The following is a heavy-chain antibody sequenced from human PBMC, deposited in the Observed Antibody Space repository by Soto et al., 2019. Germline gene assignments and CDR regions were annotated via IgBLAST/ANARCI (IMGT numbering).Heavy chain of an antibody. J-gene: IGHJ6*02. CDR2: IIPVVGTV. D-gene: IGHD2-15*01. Sequence: SVKVSCKASGGTFSTYAITWVRQAPGQGLEWMGGIIPVVGTVNYAQKFQGRVTLTADKSTGTAYMEQSSLRSEDTALYYCARDQHCSGGTCSYYYYGMDVWGQGTTVTVSS. CDR3: ARDQHCSGGTCSYYYYGMDV. CDR1: GGTFSTYA. V-gene: IGHV1-69*06.